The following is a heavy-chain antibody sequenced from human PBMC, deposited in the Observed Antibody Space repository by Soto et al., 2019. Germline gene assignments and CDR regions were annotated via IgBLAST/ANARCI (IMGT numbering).Heavy chain of an antibody. CDR3: ARYAPLGMNDP. CDR1: GYTFTSYG. V-gene: IGHV1-18*01. J-gene: IGHJ5*02. CDR2: ISAYNGNT. Sequence: QVQLVQSGAEVKKPGASVKVSCKASGYTFTSYGISWVRQAPGQGLEWMGWISAYNGNTKYAQKIQGRVTMTTDTYQSTTNMERRSLRYDATGVDYGARYAPLGMNDPWGQGTLVTVSS.